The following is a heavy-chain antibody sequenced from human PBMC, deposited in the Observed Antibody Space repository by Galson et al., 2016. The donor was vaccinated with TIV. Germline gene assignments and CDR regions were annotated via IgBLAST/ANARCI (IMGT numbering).Heavy chain of an antibody. J-gene: IGHJ5*02. CDR1: GFKFSDYW. Sequence: SCAASGFKFSDYWMHWVRQAPGKGLVWVSCINSDSTIITYADSVRGRFTISRDNAKNTLYLQMNSLRVEDTAVYYCSLTNWFNPWGQGTLVTVSS. V-gene: IGHV3-74*03. CDR3: SLTNWFNP. CDR2: INSDSTII. D-gene: IGHD1-1*01.